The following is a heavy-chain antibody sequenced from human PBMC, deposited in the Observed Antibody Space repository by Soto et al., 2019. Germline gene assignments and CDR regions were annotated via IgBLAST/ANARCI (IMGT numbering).Heavy chain of an antibody. CDR2: ISFSSTTI. CDR1: GFAFSTYS. J-gene: IGHJ5*02. D-gene: IGHD2-8*01. CDR3: ATDNGMAGSFDP. Sequence: PGGSLRLSCAASGFAFSTYSMNWVRQAPGKGLEWVSYISFSSTTIFYADSVRGRFTISRDNAKNSLYLQMNTLRDEDTAVYYCATDNGMAGSFDPWGQGTLVTVSS. V-gene: IGHV3-48*02.